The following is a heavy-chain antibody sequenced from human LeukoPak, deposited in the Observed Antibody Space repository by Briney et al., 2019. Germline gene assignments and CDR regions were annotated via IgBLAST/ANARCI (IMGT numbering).Heavy chain of an antibody. CDR3: ARQGITIFEVAFDY. Sequence: SETLSLTCAASGYPISSGYYWGWIRQPPGKRPEWIGNIYHSASTYYNPSIKSRVTISVDPSKNQFSLKLSSVTAADTAVYYWARQGITIFEVAFDYWGQGTQVTVSS. CDR1: GYPISSGYY. CDR2: IYHSAST. J-gene: IGHJ4*02. D-gene: IGHD3-3*01. V-gene: IGHV4-38-2*01.